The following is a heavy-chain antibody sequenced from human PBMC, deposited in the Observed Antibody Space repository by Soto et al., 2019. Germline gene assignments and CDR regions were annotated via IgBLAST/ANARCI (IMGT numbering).Heavy chain of an antibody. J-gene: IGHJ4*02. CDR2: ISAYNGNT. D-gene: IGHD3-3*01. CDR1: GYTFTSYG. V-gene: IGHV1-18*01. Sequence: QVQLVQSGAEVKKPGASVKVSCKASGYTFTSYGISWVRQGPGQGLEWMGWISAYNGNTNYAQKLQGRVTKTTDASASTAYLELRSLRSDDTVVYCCARSGLYDFWSGYYNPIFDYCGQGTLVTVSS. CDR3: ARSGLYDFWSGYYNPIFDY.